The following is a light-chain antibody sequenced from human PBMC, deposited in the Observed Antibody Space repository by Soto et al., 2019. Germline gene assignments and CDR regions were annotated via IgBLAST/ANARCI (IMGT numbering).Light chain of an antibody. CDR3: QKRSNFSIN. V-gene: IGKV1-5*03. CDR1: QSISSW. J-gene: IGKJ5*01. CDR2: QAS. Sequence: DIQMTHSPSTLSASVLYIVTITCRASQSISSWLAWYQQKPGKAPKLLIYQASSLQSGVPSRFSGSGSETGFTLTISSLLPDDFAVYYCQKRSNFSINFGQGTRLEIK.